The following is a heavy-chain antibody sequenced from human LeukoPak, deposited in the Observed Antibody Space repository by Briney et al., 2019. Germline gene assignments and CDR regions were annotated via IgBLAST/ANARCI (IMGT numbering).Heavy chain of an antibody. CDR3: ARDVNYAFDY. CDR1: GYSFRRNG. V-gene: IGHV1-18*01. CDR2: ISANSGNT. Sequence: GASGKVSCKSSGYSFRRNGISWVRQAPGQGLGWMAWISANSGNTNYAQNFQGRVTLTTDTSTSTAYMELRSLRSDDTAVYYCARDVNYAFDYWGQGTLVTVSS. J-gene: IGHJ4*02. D-gene: IGHD3-16*01.